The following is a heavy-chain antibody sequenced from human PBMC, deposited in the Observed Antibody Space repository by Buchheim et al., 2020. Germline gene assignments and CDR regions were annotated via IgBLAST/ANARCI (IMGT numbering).Heavy chain of an antibody. D-gene: IGHD6-13*01. CDR2: ISGSSRTI. V-gene: IGHV3-48*03. J-gene: IGHJ6*02. CDR3: ARGGYGSSWYAYYYGMDV. Sequence: EVQLVESGGGLVQPGGSLRLSCAASGFTFSSHEMNWVRQAPGKGLEWVSYISGSSRTIYYADSVKGRFTISRDNAKNSLYLQMNSLRAEDTAVYYCARGGYGSSWYAYYYGMDVWGQGTT. CDR1: GFTFSSHE.